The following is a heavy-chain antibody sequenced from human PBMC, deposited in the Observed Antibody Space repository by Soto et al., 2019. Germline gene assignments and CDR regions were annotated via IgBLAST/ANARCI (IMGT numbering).Heavy chain of an antibody. D-gene: IGHD4-17*01. V-gene: IGHV1-18*01. Sequence: ASVKVSCKASGYTFTSYGISWVRQAPGQGLEWMGWISAYNGNTNYAQKLQGRVTMTTDTSTSTAYMELRSLRSDDTAVYYCARDPRLDDYGDPNDAFDIWGQGTMVTVSS. CDR2: ISAYNGNT. CDR3: ARDPRLDDYGDPNDAFDI. CDR1: GYTFTSYG. J-gene: IGHJ3*02.